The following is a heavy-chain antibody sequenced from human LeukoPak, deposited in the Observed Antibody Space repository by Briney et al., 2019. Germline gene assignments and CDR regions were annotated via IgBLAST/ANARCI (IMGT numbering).Heavy chain of an antibody. Sequence: SETLSLTCTVSGGSISSYYWSWIRQPPGKGLEWIGEIHHSGSTNYNPSLKSRVTISVDKSKNQFSLKLSSVTAADTAVYYCARGGYSSGWYVADAFDIWGQGTMVTVSS. CDR2: IHHSGST. V-gene: IGHV4-59*12. CDR1: GGSISSYY. J-gene: IGHJ3*02. D-gene: IGHD6-19*01. CDR3: ARGGYSSGWYVADAFDI.